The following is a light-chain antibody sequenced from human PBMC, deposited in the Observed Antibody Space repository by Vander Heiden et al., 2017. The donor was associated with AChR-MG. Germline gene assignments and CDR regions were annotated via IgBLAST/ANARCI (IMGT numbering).Light chain of an antibody. CDR1: QDINSY. CDR3: QQFHVYPIT. J-gene: IGKJ5*01. V-gene: IGKV1-9*01. Sequence: IQFTPSPSSLSASVGDRVNITCRASQDINSYLDWYQQKPGRAPNLLIHAATTLQSGVPSRFSGSGSGTDFTLTISSLQPEDFATYYCQQFHVYPITFGPGTRLEIK. CDR2: AAT.